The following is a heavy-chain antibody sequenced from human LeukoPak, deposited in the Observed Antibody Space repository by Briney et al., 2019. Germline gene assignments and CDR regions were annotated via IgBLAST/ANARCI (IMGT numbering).Heavy chain of an antibody. J-gene: IGHJ3*02. D-gene: IGHD3-3*01. Sequence: GGTLRLSCAASGFTFSSYGMSWVRQAPGKGLEWVSAISGSGGSTYYADSVKGRFTISRDNSKNTLYLQMNSLRVEDTAVYYCARNLDLTDAFDIWGQGTMVTVSS. CDR3: ARNLDLTDAFDI. CDR2: ISGSGGST. CDR1: GFTFSSYG. V-gene: IGHV3-23*01.